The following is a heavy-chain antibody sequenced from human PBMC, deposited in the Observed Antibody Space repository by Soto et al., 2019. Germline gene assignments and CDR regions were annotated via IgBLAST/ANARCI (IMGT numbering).Heavy chain of an antibody. Sequence: SETLSLTCTVSGGSISSSSYHWGWIRQPPGKGLEWIGSIYYSGSTYYNPSLKSRVTISVDTSKNQFSLKLSSVTAADTAVYYCVRDHGSGSYPWFDPWGQGTLVTVS. V-gene: IGHV4-39*01. CDR3: VRDHGSGSYPWFDP. CDR2: IYYSGST. J-gene: IGHJ5*02. D-gene: IGHD3-10*01. CDR1: GGSISSSSYH.